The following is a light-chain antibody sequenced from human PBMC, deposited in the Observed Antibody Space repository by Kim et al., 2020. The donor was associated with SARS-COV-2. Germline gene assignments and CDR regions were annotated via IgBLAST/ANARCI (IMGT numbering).Light chain of an antibody. CDR1: YSIGSS. Sequence: SVTPNEKVTITCRASYSIGSSLHWYQQKPGQSPKLLSKYASQSFSGVPSRFSGSGSGTDFTLTINSLEAEDAATYYCHQSGSLPHTFGQGTKLEI. J-gene: IGKJ2*01. CDR3: HQSGSLPHT. V-gene: IGKV6-21*01. CDR2: YAS.